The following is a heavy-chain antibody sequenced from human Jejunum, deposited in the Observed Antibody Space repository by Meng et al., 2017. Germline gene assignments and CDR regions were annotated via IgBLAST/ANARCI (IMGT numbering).Heavy chain of an antibody. D-gene: IGHD5-18*01. Sequence: IYRGDTTHYADSVKGRFTFSRDTSTNTLYLQMNSLRAEDTAVYYCARDNGYTYGFRYYFDSWGQGTLVTVSS. V-gene: IGHV3-53*01. J-gene: IGHJ4*02. CDR3: ARDNGYTYGFRYYFDS. CDR2: IYRGDTT.